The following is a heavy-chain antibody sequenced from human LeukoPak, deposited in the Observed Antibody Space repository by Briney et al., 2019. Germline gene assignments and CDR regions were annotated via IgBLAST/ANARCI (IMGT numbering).Heavy chain of an antibody. J-gene: IGHJ4*02. CDR1: GFTFSSYG. D-gene: IGHD1-26*01. CDR3: AKMVGATPRDY. Sequence: PGGSLRLSCAASGFTFSSYGMHWVRQAPGKGLEWVAVISYDGSNKYYADSVMGRFTISRDNSKNTLYLQMNSLRAEDTAVYYCAKMVGATPRDYWGQGTLVTVSS. V-gene: IGHV3-30*18. CDR2: ISYDGSNK.